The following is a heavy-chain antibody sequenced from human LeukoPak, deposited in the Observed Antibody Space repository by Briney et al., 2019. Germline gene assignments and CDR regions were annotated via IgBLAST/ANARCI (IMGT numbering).Heavy chain of an antibody. CDR3: ARVGYYGSGRHTDY. J-gene: IGHJ4*02. CDR2: IYYSGST. D-gene: IGHD3-10*01. Sequence: PSETLSLTCTVSGGSISSYYWSWIRQPPGKGLEWIGYIYYSGSTNYNPSLKSRVTISVDTSKNQFSLKLSSVTAADTAVYYCARVGYYGSGRHTDYWGQGTLVTVSS. CDR1: GGSISSYY. V-gene: IGHV4-59*01.